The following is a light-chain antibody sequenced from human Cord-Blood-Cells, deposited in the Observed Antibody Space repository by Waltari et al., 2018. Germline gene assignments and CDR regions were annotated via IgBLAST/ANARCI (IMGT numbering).Light chain of an antibody. CDR2: AAS. V-gene: IGKV1-8*01. J-gene: IGKJ1*01. CDR1: QGISSY. CDR3: QQYYSYPPT. Sequence: ILMTQYPSHLSASTGDRVTITCRASQGISSYLAWYQQKPGKAPKLLIYAASTLQSGVPSRFSGSGSGTDFTLTISCLQSEDFATYYCQQYYSYPPTFGQGTKVEIK.